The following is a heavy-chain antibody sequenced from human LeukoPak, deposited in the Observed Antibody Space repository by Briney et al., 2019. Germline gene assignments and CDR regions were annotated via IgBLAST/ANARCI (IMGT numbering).Heavy chain of an antibody. J-gene: IGHJ4*02. D-gene: IGHD2-21*02. CDR2: IYSGGST. CDR3: ATSGWVVTNPFDY. V-gene: IGHV3-53*01. CDR1: GFTVSSNY. Sequence: GGSLRLSCAASGFTVSSNYMSWVRQAPGKGLEWVSVIYSGGSTYYADSVKGRFTISRDNSKNTLYPQMNSLRAEDTAVYYCATSGWVVTNPFDYWGQGTLVTVSS.